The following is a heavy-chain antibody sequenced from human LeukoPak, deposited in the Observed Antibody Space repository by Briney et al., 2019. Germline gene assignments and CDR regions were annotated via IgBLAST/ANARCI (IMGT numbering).Heavy chain of an antibody. CDR3: ARAGDGYNPSFYYFDY. CDR2: INPNSGGT. CDR1: GYTFTGYY. J-gene: IGHJ4*02. D-gene: IGHD5-24*01. Sequence: ASVKVSCKASGYTFTGYYMHWVRQAPGQGLEWVGWINPNSGGTNYAQKFQGWVTMTRDTSISTAYMELSRLRSDDTAVYYCARAGDGYNPSFYYFDYWGQGTLVTVSS. V-gene: IGHV1-2*04.